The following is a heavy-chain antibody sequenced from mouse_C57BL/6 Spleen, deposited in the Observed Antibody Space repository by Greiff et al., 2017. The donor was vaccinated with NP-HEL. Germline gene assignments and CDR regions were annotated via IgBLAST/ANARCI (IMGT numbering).Heavy chain of an antibody. Sequence: VQLQQSGPELVKPGASVKISCKASGYAFSSSWMNWVKQRPGKGLEWIGRIYPGDGDTNYNGKFKGKATLTADKSSSPAYMQLSSLTSEDSAVYFCARWGLLPFDYWGQGTTLTVSS. J-gene: IGHJ2*01. CDR2: IYPGDGDT. CDR1: GYAFSSSW. V-gene: IGHV1-82*01. D-gene: IGHD2-3*01. CDR3: ARWGLLPFDY.